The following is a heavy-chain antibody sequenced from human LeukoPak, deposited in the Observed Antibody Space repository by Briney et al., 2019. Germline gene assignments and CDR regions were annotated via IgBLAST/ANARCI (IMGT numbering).Heavy chain of an antibody. Sequence: PGGSLRLSCAASGFTFSSYSMNWVRQAPGKRLEWVSYIGSSSSTIHYADSVKGRFTISRDNAKNSLYLQMNSLRAEDTAVYYCAKDHAVVVPAATFDYWGQGTLVTVSS. D-gene: IGHD2-2*01. CDR3: AKDHAVVVPAATFDY. J-gene: IGHJ4*02. V-gene: IGHV3-48*01. CDR2: IGSSSSTI. CDR1: GFTFSSYS.